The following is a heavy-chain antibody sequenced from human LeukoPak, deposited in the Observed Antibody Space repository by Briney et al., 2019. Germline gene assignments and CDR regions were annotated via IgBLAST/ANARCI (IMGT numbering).Heavy chain of an antibody. D-gene: IGHD1-20*01. V-gene: IGHV3-66*01. CDR1: GFTVSSNY. J-gene: IGHJ3*02. Sequence: GGSLRLSCAASGFTVSSNYMSWVRQAPGKGLEWVSVIYSGGTTYYADSVKGRFTISRDNSKNTLYLQMNSLRADDTAVYYCARANWNDDAFDIWGQGTMVTVS. CDR2: IYSGGTT. CDR3: ARANWNDDAFDI.